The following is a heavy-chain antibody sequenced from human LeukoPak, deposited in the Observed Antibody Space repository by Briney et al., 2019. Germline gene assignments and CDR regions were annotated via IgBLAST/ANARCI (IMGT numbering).Heavy chain of an antibody. J-gene: IGHJ4*02. Sequence: GGSLRLSCAASGFTFSSYWMSWVRQAPGKGLEWVANIKQDGSEKYYVDSVKGRFTISRDNAKNSLYLQMYSLRAEDTAVYYCARVQYYYDSSGYYRGGGFDYWGQGTLVTVSS. CDR3: ARVQYYYDSSGYYRGGGFDY. D-gene: IGHD3-22*01. CDR2: IKQDGSEK. CDR1: GFTFSSYW. V-gene: IGHV3-7*01.